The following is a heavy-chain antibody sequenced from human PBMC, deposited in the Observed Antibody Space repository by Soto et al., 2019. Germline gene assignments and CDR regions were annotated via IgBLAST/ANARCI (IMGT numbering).Heavy chain of an antibody. J-gene: IGHJ4*02. CDR1: GYTFTSYG. CDR2: ISAYNGNT. D-gene: IGHD3-10*01. V-gene: IGHV1-18*01. CDR3: ARDPHVLLCFGQLLPLDY. Sequence: GASVKVSCKASGYTFTSYGISWVRQAPGQGLEWMGWISAYNGNTNYAQKLQGRVTMTTDTSTSTAYMELRSPRSDDTAVYYCARDPHVLLCFGQLLPLDYWGQGTLVTVSS.